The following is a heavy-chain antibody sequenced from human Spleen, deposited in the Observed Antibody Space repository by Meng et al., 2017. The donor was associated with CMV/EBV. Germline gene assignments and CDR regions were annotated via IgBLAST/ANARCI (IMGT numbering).Heavy chain of an antibody. CDR2: INTSGDST. CDR3: VAGAY. J-gene: IGHJ4*02. Sequence: GESLKISCAASGFTFSSYAMTWVRQAPGKGLEWVSTINTSGDSTYYAGSVKGRFTISRDNSKNTLYLQMNSLRAEDTAVYYCVAGAYWGQGTLVTVSS. V-gene: IGHV3-23*01. CDR1: GFTFSSYA.